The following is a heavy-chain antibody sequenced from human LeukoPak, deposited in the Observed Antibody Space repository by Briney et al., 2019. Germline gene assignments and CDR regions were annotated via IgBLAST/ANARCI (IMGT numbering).Heavy chain of an antibody. CDR2: IKQDGSEK. V-gene: IGHV3-7*01. D-gene: IGHD4-17*01. CDR1: GFAFSSYA. Sequence: GGSLRLSCAASGFAFSSYAMSWVRQAPGKGLEWVANIKQDGSEKYYVDSVKGQFTISRDNAKNSLYLQMNSLRAEDTAVYYCARDKSYGDSSDYWGQGTLVTVSS. J-gene: IGHJ4*02. CDR3: ARDKSYGDSSDY.